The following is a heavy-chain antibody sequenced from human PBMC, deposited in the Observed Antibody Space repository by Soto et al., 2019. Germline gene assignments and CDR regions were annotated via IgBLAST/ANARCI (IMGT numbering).Heavy chain of an antibody. Sequence: GGSLRLSCAASGFTFSDYYMSWIRQAPGKGLEWVSYISSGGGYTNYSDSVKGRFIISRDNSKNTLNLQMNSLRAEDTAVYYCAGGGLNNHDVLFDPWGQGTLVTVSS. D-gene: IGHD3-10*02. CDR3: AGGGLNNHDVLFDP. J-gene: IGHJ5*02. CDR1: GFTFSDYY. V-gene: IGHV3-11*05. CDR2: ISSGGGYT.